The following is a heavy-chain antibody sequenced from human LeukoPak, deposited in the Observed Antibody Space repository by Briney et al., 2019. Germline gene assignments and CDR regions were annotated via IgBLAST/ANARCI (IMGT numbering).Heavy chain of an antibody. CDR3: ARGIVVVPAATKYYFDY. J-gene: IGHJ4*02. V-gene: IGHV4-59*11. Sequence: SETLSLTCTVSGGSISSHYWSWIRQPPGKGLEWIGYIYYSGSTKHNPSLKSRVTISVDTSNNQFSLKLSSVTAADTAVYYCARGIVVVPAATKYYFDYWGQGTLVTVSS. CDR1: GGSISSHY. CDR2: IYYSGST. D-gene: IGHD2-2*01.